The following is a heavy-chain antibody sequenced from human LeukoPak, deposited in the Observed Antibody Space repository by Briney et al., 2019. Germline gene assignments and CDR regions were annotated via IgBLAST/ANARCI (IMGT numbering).Heavy chain of an antibody. J-gene: IGHJ4*02. D-gene: IGHD6-6*01. CDR3: ARDLADYSSSSSIDY. CDR1: GYTFTSYG. Sequence: ASVKVSCKASGYTFTSYGIIWVRQAPGQGLEWMGWISAYNGNTNYAQKLQGRVTMTTDTSTSTAYMELRSLRSDDTAVYYCARDLADYSSSSSIDYWGQGTLVTVSS. CDR2: ISAYNGNT. V-gene: IGHV1-18*01.